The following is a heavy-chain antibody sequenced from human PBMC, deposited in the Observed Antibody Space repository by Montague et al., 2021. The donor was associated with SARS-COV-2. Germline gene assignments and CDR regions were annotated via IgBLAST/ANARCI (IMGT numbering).Heavy chain of an antibody. J-gene: IGHJ6*02. D-gene: IGHD5-24*01. CDR1: GGSISSGSYY. CDR2: IYYSGNT. V-gene: IGHV4-61*01. Sequence: SETLSLTCTVSGGSISSGSYYWSWIRQHPGKGLEWIGYIYYSGNTNYNPSLKSRVTISVDASKSQFSLKLSSVTAADTAVYYCAGLQGDGSLYGMDVWGQGTTVTVSS. CDR3: AGLQGDGSLYGMDV.